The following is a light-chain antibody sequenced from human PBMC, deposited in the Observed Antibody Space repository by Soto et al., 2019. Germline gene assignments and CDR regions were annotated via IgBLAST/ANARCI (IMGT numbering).Light chain of an antibody. V-gene: IGKV1-27*01. CDR2: AAS. J-gene: IGKJ1*01. CDR3: QNYNSAPRT. Sequence: DIQMTQSPSSLSASVGDRVTITCRASQGVSNFLVWYQQKPGKVPKLLIYAASTWESGVPTRFRGSGSGTDFTLTISRLQPEDVATYYCQNYNSAPRTFGQGTKVAIK. CDR1: QGVSNF.